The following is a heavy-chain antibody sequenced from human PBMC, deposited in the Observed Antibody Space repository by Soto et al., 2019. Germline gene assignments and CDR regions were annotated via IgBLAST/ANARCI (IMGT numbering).Heavy chain of an antibody. CDR2: ISSSGGST. CDR3: AKPGTYYYDSSGSSFYPFDI. J-gene: IGHJ3*02. V-gene: IGHV3-23*01. Sequence: PGGSLRLSCAASGFTFSSYAMSWVRQAPGKGLEWVSAISSSGGSTYYADSVKGRFTISRDNSKNTLYLQMNSLRAEDTAVYYCAKPGTYYYDSSGSSFYPFDIWGQGTMVTVSS. CDR1: GFTFSSYA. D-gene: IGHD3-22*01.